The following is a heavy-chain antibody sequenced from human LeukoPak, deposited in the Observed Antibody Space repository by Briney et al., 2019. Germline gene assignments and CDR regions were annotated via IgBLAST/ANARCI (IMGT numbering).Heavy chain of an antibody. V-gene: IGHV3-74*01. Sequence: GGSLRLSCAASGFTFSSYWMHWVRQAPGKGLVWVSRINSDGSSTNYAYSVKSRFNISRDNAKNTLYMQMNSLRAEDTAVYYCARAGLGYCSSTSCYGYYYYYGMDVWGQGTTVTVSS. CDR3: ARAGLGYCSSTSCYGYYYYYGMDV. D-gene: IGHD2-2*01. CDR2: INSDGSST. J-gene: IGHJ6*02. CDR1: GFTFSSYW.